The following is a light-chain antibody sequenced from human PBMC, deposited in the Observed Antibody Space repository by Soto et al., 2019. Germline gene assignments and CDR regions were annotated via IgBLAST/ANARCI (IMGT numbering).Light chain of an antibody. V-gene: IGKV4-1*01. CDR1: QSVLYSSNNKNY. CDR3: QQYYSTPYT. Sequence: DIVMTQSPDSLAVSRGERATINCKSSQSVLYSSNNKNYLAWYQQKPGQPPKLLIYWASTRESGVPDRFSGSGSGTDFTLTISSLQAEDVAVYYCQQYYSTPYTFGQGTNLEIK. J-gene: IGKJ2*01. CDR2: WAS.